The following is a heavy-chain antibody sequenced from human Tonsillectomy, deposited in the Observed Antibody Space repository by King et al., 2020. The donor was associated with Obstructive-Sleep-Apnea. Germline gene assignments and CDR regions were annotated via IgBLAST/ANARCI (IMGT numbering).Heavy chain of an antibody. V-gene: IGHV4-4*07. J-gene: IGHJ6*02. D-gene: IGHD3-9*01. CDR1: GGSISSYS. Sequence: HVQLQESGPGLVKPSETLSLTCTVSGGSISSYSWAWIRQPAGEGPEWIGRMYTSGSTNCNPSLKSRVTMSVDTSKNQFSLKLTSVTAADTAVYYCARDLPYDWLVPYYYYGMDVWGQGTTVTVSS. CDR2: MYTSGST. CDR3: ARDLPYDWLVPYYYYGMDV.